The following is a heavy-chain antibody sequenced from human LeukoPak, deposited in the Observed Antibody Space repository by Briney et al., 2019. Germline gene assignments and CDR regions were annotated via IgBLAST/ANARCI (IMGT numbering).Heavy chain of an antibody. CDR2: INHSGST. CDR1: GGSFSGYY. V-gene: IGHV4-34*01. CDR3: ARGFGVAAAGPGY. J-gene: IGHJ4*02. Sequence: SETLSLTCAVYGGSFSGYYWSWIRQPPGKGREWIGEINHSGSTNYNPSLKRRVTISVDTSKNKFTLKRSSVTAADTAVYYCARGFGVAAAGPGYWGQGTLVTVSS. D-gene: IGHD6-13*01.